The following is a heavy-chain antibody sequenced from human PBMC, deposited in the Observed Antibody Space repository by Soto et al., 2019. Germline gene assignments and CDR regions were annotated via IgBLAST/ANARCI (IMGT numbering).Heavy chain of an antibody. Sequence: QVQLLQSGAEVKEPGASVKVSCKVSGYTFTNYDINWVRQATGQGPEWMGWMSPNSGNTGYAQKFQGRVNMTRDMSINTAYMELTSLTTDDTAVYYCARGEWELSYWGQGTLVTVSS. J-gene: IGHJ4*02. D-gene: IGHD3-16*02. CDR1: GYTFTNYD. CDR3: ARGEWELSY. V-gene: IGHV1-8*01. CDR2: MSPNSGNT.